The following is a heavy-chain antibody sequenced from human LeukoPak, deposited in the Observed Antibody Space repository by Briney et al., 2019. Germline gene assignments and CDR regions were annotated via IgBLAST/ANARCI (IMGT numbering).Heavy chain of an antibody. J-gene: IGHJ4*02. V-gene: IGHV3-23*01. CDR3: AXQXYNYGPQGY. CDR2: ISGGGYST. CDR1: GFTFSSYA. D-gene: IGHD5-18*01. Sequence: PGGSLRLSCAASGFTFSSYAMSWVRQAPGKGLEWVSAISGGGYSTYYADSVTGRFTISRDNSKNTLYLQMNSLRAEETAVYYCAXQXYNYGPQGYXGQGTLVTVSS.